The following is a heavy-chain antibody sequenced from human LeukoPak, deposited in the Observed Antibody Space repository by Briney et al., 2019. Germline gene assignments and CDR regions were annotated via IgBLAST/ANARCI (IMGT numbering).Heavy chain of an antibody. J-gene: IGHJ5*02. V-gene: IGHV4-59*01. CDR3: AREGPDYYDSSGYFLNWFDP. CDR1: GGSISSYY. Sequence: SETLSLTCTVSGGSISSYYWSWIRQPPGKGLEWIGYIYYSGSTNYNPPLKSRVTISVDTSKNQFSLKLSSVTAADTAVYYCAREGPDYYDSSGYFLNWFDPWGQGTLVTVSS. D-gene: IGHD3-22*01. CDR2: IYYSGST.